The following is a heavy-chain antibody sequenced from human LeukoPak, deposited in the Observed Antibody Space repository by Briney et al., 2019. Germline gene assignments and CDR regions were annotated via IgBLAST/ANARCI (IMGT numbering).Heavy chain of an antibody. CDR3: ARSHSGSLRAPFDY. V-gene: IGHV1-18*01. Sequence: ASVKVSCKASGYTFTNYGIIWVRQASGQGLEWMGWISPYNGKTNYAQKLQGRVILTTDTSTTTTYMELRSLRFDDTAIYYCARSHSGSLRAPFDYWGQGTLVTVSS. CDR2: ISPYNGKT. D-gene: IGHD5-12*01. J-gene: IGHJ4*02. CDR1: GYTFTNYG.